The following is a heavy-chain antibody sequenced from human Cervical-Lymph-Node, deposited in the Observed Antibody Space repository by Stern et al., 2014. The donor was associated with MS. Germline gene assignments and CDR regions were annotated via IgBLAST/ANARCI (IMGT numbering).Heavy chain of an antibody. Sequence: QVQLVQSGPGLVKPSQTLSLTCTVSGGSIRSGGYYWNWIRQHPGKGLEWIGYIHYSGSTYYNPSLKSRVTISLDTSKDQFSLKLNSVTAADTAVYYCAKEDHFRGLRQRSQFDNWGPGTLVTVSS. CDR3: AKEDHFRGLRQRSQFDN. J-gene: IGHJ4*02. D-gene: IGHD3-10*01. CDR1: GGSIRSGGYY. V-gene: IGHV4-31*03. CDR2: IHYSGST.